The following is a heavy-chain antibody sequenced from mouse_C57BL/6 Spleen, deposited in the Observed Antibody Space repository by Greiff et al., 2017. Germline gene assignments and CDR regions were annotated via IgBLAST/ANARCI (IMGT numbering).Heavy chain of an antibody. D-gene: IGHD1-1*01. CDR1: GYTFTSYW. CDR2: IYPNSGGT. V-gene: IGHV1-72*01. Sequence: QVQLQQPGAELVKPGASVKLSCKASGYTFTSYWMHWVKQRPGRGLEWIGRIYPNSGGTKYNEKFKSKATLTVDKPSSTADMQLSSLTSEDSAVDYGARLDYYGSSYIDYWGQGTTRTVAS. CDR3: ARLDYYGSSYIDY. J-gene: IGHJ2*01.